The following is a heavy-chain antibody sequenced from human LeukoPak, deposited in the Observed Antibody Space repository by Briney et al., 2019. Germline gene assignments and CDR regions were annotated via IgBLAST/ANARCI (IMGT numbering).Heavy chain of an antibody. CDR1: GFTFSSYG. CDR2: IWYDGSNK. D-gene: IGHD1-26*01. J-gene: IGHJ4*02. Sequence: GRSLRLSCAASGFTFSSYGMHWVRQAPGKGLEWVAVIWYDGSNKYYADSVKGRSTISRDNAKNSLYLQMNSLRAEDTAVYYCARASGSYLNYWGQGTLVTVSS. V-gene: IGHV3-33*01. CDR3: ARASGSYLNY.